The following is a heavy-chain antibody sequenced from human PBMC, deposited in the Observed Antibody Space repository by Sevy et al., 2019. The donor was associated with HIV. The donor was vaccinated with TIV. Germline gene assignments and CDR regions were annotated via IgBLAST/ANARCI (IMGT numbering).Heavy chain of an antibody. D-gene: IGHD6-19*01. V-gene: IGHV3-9*01. J-gene: IGHJ4*02. Sequence: GGSLRLSCAASRFTFDDFAMHWVRQVPGKGLEWVSGLNWDSGSVAYADSVKGRFTISRDNAKNALLLQMNSLRAEDTALYYCAKDIGATGIAVVANWGQGIQVTVSS. CDR1: RFTFDDFA. CDR2: LNWDSGSV. CDR3: AKDIGATGIAVVAN.